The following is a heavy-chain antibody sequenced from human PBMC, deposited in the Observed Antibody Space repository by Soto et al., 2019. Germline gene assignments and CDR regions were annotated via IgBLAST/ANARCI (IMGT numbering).Heavy chain of an antibody. J-gene: IGHJ5*02. D-gene: IGHD2-2*01. CDR1: GYTFTSYS. CDR3: ATGRLLGLTGGVPAVYNWFDL. V-gene: IGHV1-18*01. Sequence: ASGKVSCKASGYTFTSYSISWVRQAPGQGLEMMGWISAYNGNTNYAQKLQGRVTMTTDTSTSTAYMELRSLRSDDTAVYYCATGRLLGLTGGVPAVYNWFDLWGQGTLVTV. CDR2: ISAYNGNT.